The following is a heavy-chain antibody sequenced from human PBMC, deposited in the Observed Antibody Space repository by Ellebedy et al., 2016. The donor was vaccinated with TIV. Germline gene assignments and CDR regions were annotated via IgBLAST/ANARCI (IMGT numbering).Heavy chain of an antibody. V-gene: IGHV3-30*18. J-gene: IGHJ6*02. CDR1: GFTFSSYG. Sequence: GESLKISXAASGFTFSSYGMHWVRQAPGKGLEWVAVISYDGSNKYYADSVKGRFTISRDNSKNTLYLQMNSLRAEDTAVYYCAKGQTYYYGSGTDGMDVWGQGTTVTVSS. CDR2: ISYDGSNK. D-gene: IGHD3-10*01. CDR3: AKGQTYYYGSGTDGMDV.